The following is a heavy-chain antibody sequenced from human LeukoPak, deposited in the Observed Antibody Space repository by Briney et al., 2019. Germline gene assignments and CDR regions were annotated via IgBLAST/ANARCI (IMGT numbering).Heavy chain of an antibody. Sequence: GGSLRLSCAASGFTFSSYAMHWVRQAPGKGLEWVAVISYDGSNKYYADSVKGRFTISRGNSKNTLYLQMNSLRAEDTAVYYCARVVSLFGTGSFYYYYGMDVWGQGTTVTVSS. V-gene: IGHV3-30-3*01. J-gene: IGHJ6*02. CDR2: ISYDGSNK. D-gene: IGHD3-3*01. CDR3: ARVVSLFGTGSFYYYYGMDV. CDR1: GFTFSSYA.